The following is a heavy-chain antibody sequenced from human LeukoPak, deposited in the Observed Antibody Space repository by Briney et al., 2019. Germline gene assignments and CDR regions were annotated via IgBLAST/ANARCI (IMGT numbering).Heavy chain of an antibody. D-gene: IGHD1-26*01. CDR3: ARGGSYLSAFDI. V-gene: IGHV3-7*03. J-gene: IGHJ3*02. Sequence: PGGSLRLSCAASGFTFSSYWMSWVRQAPGKGLEWVANIKQDGSEKYYVDSVKGRFTISGDNSKNTLYLQMNSLRAEDAAVYYCARGGSYLSAFDIWGQGTMVTVSS. CDR2: IKQDGSEK. CDR1: GFTFSSYW.